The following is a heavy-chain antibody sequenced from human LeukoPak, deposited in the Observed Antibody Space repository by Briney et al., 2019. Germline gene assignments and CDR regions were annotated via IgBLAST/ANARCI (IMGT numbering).Heavy chain of an antibody. CDR2: ISYDGSNK. J-gene: IGHJ4*02. D-gene: IGHD3-10*01. CDR3: AREMPVWGVIMGLDY. Sequence: PGGSLRLSCAASGFTFSSYAMLWVRQAPGKGVEGVAVISYDGSNKYYADSVKGRFTISRDNSKNTLYLQMNSLRAEDTAVYYCAREMPVWGVIMGLDYWGQGTLVTVSS. CDR1: GFTFSSYA. V-gene: IGHV3-30*04.